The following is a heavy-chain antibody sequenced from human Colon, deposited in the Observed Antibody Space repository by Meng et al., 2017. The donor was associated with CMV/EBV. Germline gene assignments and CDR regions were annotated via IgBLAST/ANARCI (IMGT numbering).Heavy chain of an antibody. CDR3: AKGREYIDFWSGFT. CDR2: ISGGGTTT. J-gene: IGHJ4*02. Sequence: SGFTVSNYAMSWVRQAPGKGLEWLSVISGGGTTTYYADSVKGRFTISRDNSKNTVYLQMNSLEAEDTALYYCAKGREYIDFWSGFTWGQGTLVTVSS. CDR1: GFTVSNYA. D-gene: IGHD3-3*01. V-gene: IGHV3-23*01.